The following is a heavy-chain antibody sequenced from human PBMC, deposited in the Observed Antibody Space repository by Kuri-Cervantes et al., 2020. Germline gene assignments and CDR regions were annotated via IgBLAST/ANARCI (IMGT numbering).Heavy chain of an antibody. CDR3: AGDSSGHPY. V-gene: IGHV3-30*02. CDR2: IQYDGSNK. D-gene: IGHD6-19*01. J-gene: IGHJ4*02. Sequence: GGSLRLSCAASGFTFSRYGIHWVRQAPGKGLEWVAFIQYDGSNKYYADSVKGRFAISKDNSKDTLYLQMNSLRLEDTAVYYCAGDSSGHPYWGQGTLVTVSS. CDR1: GFTFSRYG.